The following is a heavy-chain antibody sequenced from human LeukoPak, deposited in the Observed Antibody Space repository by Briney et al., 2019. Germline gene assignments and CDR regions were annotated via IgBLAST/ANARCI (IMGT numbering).Heavy chain of an antibody. CDR3: ARHHYDSSGPADY. V-gene: IGHV1-2*02. Sequence: ASVKVSCKASGYTFTGYYMHWVGQAPGQGLEWMGWINPNSGGTNYAQKFQGRVTMTRDTSISTAYMELSRLRSDDTAVYYCARHHYDSSGPADYWGQGTLVTVSS. CDR1: GYTFTGYY. D-gene: IGHD3-22*01. CDR2: INPNSGGT. J-gene: IGHJ4*02.